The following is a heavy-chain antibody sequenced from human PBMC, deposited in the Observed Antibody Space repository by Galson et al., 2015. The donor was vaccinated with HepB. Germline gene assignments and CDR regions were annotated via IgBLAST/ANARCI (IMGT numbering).Heavy chain of an antibody. D-gene: IGHD5/OR15-5a*01. Sequence: SLRLSCAVSGYTFGDYAMNWVRQAPGKGLEWVGFIRSKADGGTTQYAASVKGRFTISRDDSKSIAYLRMNGLKTEDTAVYYCSRVYAYYSMDVWGQGTTVTVSS. J-gene: IGHJ6*02. CDR3: SRVYAYYSMDV. CDR2: IRSKADGGTT. CDR1: GYTFGDYA. V-gene: IGHV3-49*04.